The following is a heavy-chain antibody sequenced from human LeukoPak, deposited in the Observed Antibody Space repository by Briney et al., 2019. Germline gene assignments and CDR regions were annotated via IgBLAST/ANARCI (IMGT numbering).Heavy chain of an antibody. V-gene: IGHV4-59*01. CDR1: GGSISSYY. D-gene: IGHD6-13*01. CDR2: IYHSGTT. J-gene: IGHJ4*02. CDR3: ARGGYIAAGQYGY. Sequence: SETLSLTCTVSGGSISSYYWSWIRQPPGKGLEWIGYIYHSGTTNYNPSLKSRVTISVDTSKNQFSLKLSSVTAADTAFYYCARGGYIAAGQYGYWGQGTLVTVSS.